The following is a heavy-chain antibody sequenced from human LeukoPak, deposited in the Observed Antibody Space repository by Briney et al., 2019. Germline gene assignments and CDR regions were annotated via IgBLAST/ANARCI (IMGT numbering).Heavy chain of an antibody. CDR3: ARGDRTVTATNFDY. V-gene: IGHV4-34*01. Sequence: SETLSLTCAVYGRSFSGYYWSWIRQPPGKGLEWIGEINHSGSTNYNPSLKSRVTISVDTSKNQFSLKLSSVTAADTAVYYCARGDRTVTATNFDYWGQGTLVTVSS. J-gene: IGHJ4*02. CDR1: GRSFSGYY. D-gene: IGHD4-17*01. CDR2: INHSGST.